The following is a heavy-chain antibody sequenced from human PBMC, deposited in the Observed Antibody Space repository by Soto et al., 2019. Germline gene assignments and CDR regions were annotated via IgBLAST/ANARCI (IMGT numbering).Heavy chain of an antibody. V-gene: IGHV3-33*01. D-gene: IGHD6-19*01. CDR3: ARDGVAGTSYYYYGMDV. CDR2: IWYDGSNK. Sequence: GGSLRLSCAASGFTFSSYGMHGVRQAPGKGLEWVAVIWYDGSNKYYADSVKGRFTISRDNSKNTLYLQMNSLRAEDTAVYYCARDGVAGTSYYYYGMDVWGQGTTVTVSS. CDR1: GFTFSSYG. J-gene: IGHJ6*02.